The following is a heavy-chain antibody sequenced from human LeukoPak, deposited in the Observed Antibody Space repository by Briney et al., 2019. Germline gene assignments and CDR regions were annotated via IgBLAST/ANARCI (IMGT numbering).Heavy chain of an antibody. CDR1: GFTFSDYS. CDR3: ARKWLRYDY. CDR2: ISGSTI. J-gene: IGHJ4*02. Sequence: GGSLRLSCAASGFTFSDYSMNWVRQAPGKGLEWVSSISGSTIYYADSVKGRFTISRDNAKNSLYLQMNSLRAEDTAVYYCARKWLRYDYWGQGTLVTVSS. V-gene: IGHV3-69-1*02. D-gene: IGHD5-12*01.